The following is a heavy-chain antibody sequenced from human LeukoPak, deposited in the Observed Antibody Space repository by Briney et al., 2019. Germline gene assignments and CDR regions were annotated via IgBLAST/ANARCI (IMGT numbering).Heavy chain of an antibody. Sequence: SVKVSCKASGGTFSSYAISWVRQAPGQGLEWMGGIIPIFGTANYAQKFQGRVTITADESTSTAYMELSSLRSEDTAVYYCARAGLRRAVVTAFDYWGQGTLVTVSS. V-gene: IGHV1-69*13. CDR1: GGTFSSYA. J-gene: IGHJ4*02. CDR3: ARAGLRRAVVTAFDY. CDR2: IIPIFGTA. D-gene: IGHD2-21*02.